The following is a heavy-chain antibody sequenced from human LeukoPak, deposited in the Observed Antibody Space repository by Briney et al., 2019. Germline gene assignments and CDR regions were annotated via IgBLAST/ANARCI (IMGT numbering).Heavy chain of an antibody. D-gene: IGHD5-18*01. Sequence: GGSLRLSCAASGFTFSSYAMSWVRQALGKGLELVSAISGSGGSTYYADSVKGRFTISRDNSKTPMYLQMNSLRAEDTAVYYCAKADTAMVTTRGNGMDVWGQGTTVTVSS. CDR2: ISGSGGST. CDR1: GFTFSSYA. V-gene: IGHV3-23*01. J-gene: IGHJ6*02. CDR3: AKADTAMVTTRGNGMDV.